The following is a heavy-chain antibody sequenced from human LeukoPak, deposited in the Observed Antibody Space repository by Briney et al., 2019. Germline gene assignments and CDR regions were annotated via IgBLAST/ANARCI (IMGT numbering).Heavy chain of an antibody. Sequence: GASVKVSCKASGGTFINYSFSWVRQAPGQGLEWMGGIIPIFGTSNYAQKFQGRVTITADESTSTAYMELSSLRSEDTAVYYCARDYYGSGVNAFDIWGQGTMVTVSS. CDR1: GGTFINYS. V-gene: IGHV1-69*13. J-gene: IGHJ3*02. D-gene: IGHD3-10*01. CDR2: IIPIFGTS. CDR3: ARDYYGSGVNAFDI.